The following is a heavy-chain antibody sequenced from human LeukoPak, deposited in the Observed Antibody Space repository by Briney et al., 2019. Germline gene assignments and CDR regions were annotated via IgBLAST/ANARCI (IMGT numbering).Heavy chain of an antibody. D-gene: IGHD2-2*01. CDR3: AASGRPTSWSSMDV. CDR2: ISHSGNT. CDR1: GYSISSGYF. V-gene: IGHV4-38-2*02. J-gene: IGHJ6*03. Sequence: SETLSLTCSVSGYSISSGYFWAWIRQPPGKGLEWIGSISHSGNTYYTPSLKSRVTISADTSRNQFSLRLNSVTAADTAVYYCAASGRPTSWSSMDVWGKGTTVIVSS.